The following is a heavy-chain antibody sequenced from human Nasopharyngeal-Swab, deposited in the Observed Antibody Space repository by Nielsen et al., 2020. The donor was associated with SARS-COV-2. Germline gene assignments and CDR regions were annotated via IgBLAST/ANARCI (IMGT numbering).Heavy chain of an antibody. CDR2: IFGSGAIT. V-gene: IGHV3-23*01. D-gene: IGHD2-15*01. J-gene: IGHJ5*02. CDR1: GFTFSNYA. CDR3: STLPLGYCSGVSCLDA. Sequence: GASLQISCAASGFTFSNYAMSWVRQAPGKGLEWVSSIFGSGAITSYADSVKGRFTISRDNSKNTLYLQMDSLRAEDTAVYYCSTLPLGYCSGVSCLDAWGQGTLVTVSS.